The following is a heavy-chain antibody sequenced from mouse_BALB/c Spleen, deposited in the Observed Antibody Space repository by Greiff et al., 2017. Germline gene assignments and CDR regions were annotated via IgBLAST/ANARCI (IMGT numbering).Heavy chain of an antibody. CDR1: GYTFTSYW. J-gene: IGHJ3*01. V-gene: IGHV1S81*02. D-gene: IGHD1-2*01. CDR2: INPSNGRT. Sequence: QVQLKQPGAELVKPGASVKLSCKASGYTFTSYWMHWVKQRPGQGLEWIGEINPSNGRTNYNEKFKSKATLTVDKSSSTAYMQLSSLTSEDSAVYYCARSAITTATWFAYWGQGTLVTVSA. CDR3: ARSAITTATWFAY.